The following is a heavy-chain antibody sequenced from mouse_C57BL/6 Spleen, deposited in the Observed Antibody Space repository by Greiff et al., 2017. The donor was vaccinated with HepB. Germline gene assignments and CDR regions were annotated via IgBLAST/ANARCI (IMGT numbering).Heavy chain of an antibody. CDR2: IYPGDGDT. V-gene: IGHV1-82*01. CDR1: GYAFSSSW. CDR3: ASYGSSYYAMDY. Sequence: VMLVESGPELVKPGASVKISCKASGYAFSSSWMNWVKQRPGKGLEWIGRIYPGDGDTNYNGKFKGKATLTADKSSSTAYMQLSSLTSEDSAVYFCASYGSSYYAMDYWGQGTSVTVSS. J-gene: IGHJ4*01. D-gene: IGHD1-1*01.